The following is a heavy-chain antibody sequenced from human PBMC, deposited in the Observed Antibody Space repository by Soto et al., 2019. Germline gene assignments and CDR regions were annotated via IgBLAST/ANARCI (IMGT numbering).Heavy chain of an antibody. Sequence: QVTLKESGPTLVKPTQTLTLTCTVSGLSLRTTGVGVGWVRQPPGKALVWLALLYWDDDKRYSPSLRRRLTIAKDSSEKQVVLTMTNMDTVDTATYYCVQSRCGGDCLEIYSSHAYNVLDVWGQGTTVTVSS. CDR3: VQSRCGGDCLEIYSSHAYNVLDV. V-gene: IGHV2-5*02. CDR2: LYWDDDK. D-gene: IGHD2-21*02. CDR1: GLSLRTTGVG. J-gene: IGHJ6*02.